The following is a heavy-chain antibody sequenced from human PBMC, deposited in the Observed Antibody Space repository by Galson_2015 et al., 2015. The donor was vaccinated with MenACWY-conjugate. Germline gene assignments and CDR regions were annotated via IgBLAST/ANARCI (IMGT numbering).Heavy chain of an antibody. V-gene: IGHV1-69*13. CDR3: AGSSASPQNAFDI. CDR2: IIPIFGTA. D-gene: IGHD2-2*01. J-gene: IGHJ3*02. CDR1: GGTFSSYA. Sequence: SVKVSCKASGGTFSSYAISWVRQAPGQGLEWMGGIIPIFGTANYAQKFQGRVTITADESTSTAYMELSSLRSEDTAVYYCAGSSASPQNAFDIWGQGTMVTVS.